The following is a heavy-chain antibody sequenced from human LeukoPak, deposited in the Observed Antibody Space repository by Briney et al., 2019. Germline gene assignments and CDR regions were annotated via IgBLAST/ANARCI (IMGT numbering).Heavy chain of an antibody. CDR1: GDSIRSTSYY. CDR2: VYYDGST. V-gene: IGHV4-39*01. CDR3: ARPSYYGGSAR. D-gene: IGHD2-21*01. J-gene: IGHJ4*02. Sequence: KPSETLSLTCTVSGDSIRSTSYYWAWIRQPPGKGLEWIGSVYYDGSTYFSPSLKSRVTISVDTSKKQFTLKMRSVTAADTAVYYCARPSYYGGSARWGRGSLVTVSS.